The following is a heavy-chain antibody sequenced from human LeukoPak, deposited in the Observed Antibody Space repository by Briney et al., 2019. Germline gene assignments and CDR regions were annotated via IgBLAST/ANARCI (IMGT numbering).Heavy chain of an antibody. V-gene: IGHV3-23*01. CDR3: ARDIVLIPAGGNNWFDP. Sequence: GGSLRLSCAASGFTFSSYAMSWVRQAPGKGLEWVSSISGNGGSTYYADSVKGRFTVSRDNSKNTLYLQKNSLRAEDTAVYYCARDIVLIPAGGNNWFDPWGQGTLVTVSS. J-gene: IGHJ5*02. D-gene: IGHD2-2*01. CDR2: ISGNGGST. CDR1: GFTFSSYA.